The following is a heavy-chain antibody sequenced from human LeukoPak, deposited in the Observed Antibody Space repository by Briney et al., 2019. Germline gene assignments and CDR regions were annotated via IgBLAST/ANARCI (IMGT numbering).Heavy chain of an antibody. Sequence: LPGGSLRLSCAASGFTFSSYAMSWVRQAPGKGLEWVSAISGSGGSTYYADSVKGRFTISRDNSKNTLYLQMNSLRAEDTAVYYCAKGSYYGSGSYRGKFASIQYYFDYWGQGTLVTVSS. CDR2: ISGSGGST. CDR3: AKGSYYGSGSYRGKFASIQYYFDY. V-gene: IGHV3-23*01. D-gene: IGHD3-10*01. CDR1: GFTFSSYA. J-gene: IGHJ4*02.